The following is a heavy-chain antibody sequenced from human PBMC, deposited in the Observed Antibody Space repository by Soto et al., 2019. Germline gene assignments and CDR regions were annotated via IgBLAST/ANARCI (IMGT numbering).Heavy chain of an antibody. J-gene: IGHJ4*02. D-gene: IGHD3-10*01. CDR3: VRRHYSGSGPNDS. Sequence: GESLKISCKDYGYDFSNFWIGWVRQVSGKGLEWMGIIHPSDSDVQYSPSFQGQVTISVDKSVTTAYPQWSNLQASDSAMYYCVRRHYSGSGPNDSWGQGTLVTVSS. CDR1: GYDFSNFW. V-gene: IGHV5-51*01. CDR2: IHPSDSDV.